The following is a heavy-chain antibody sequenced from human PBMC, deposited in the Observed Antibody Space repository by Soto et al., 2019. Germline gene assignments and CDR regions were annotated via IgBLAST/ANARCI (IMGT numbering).Heavy chain of an antibody. J-gene: IGHJ5*02. CDR1: GGSISSSSYY. V-gene: IGHV4-39*02. Sequence: PSETLSLSCTVSGGSISSSSYYWGWIRQPPGKGLEWIGNIYYTGSTYYNPSLKSRVTITRDAFATTAYMELSRLTSEDTAVYYCARGLVDYSNLDLWGQGTLVTVSS. CDR2: IYYTGST. CDR3: ARGLVDYSNLDL. D-gene: IGHD6-13*01.